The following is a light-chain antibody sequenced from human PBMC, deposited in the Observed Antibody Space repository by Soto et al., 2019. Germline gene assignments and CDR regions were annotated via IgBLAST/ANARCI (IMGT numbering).Light chain of an antibody. CDR2: KGT. Sequence: QSVLAQPASVSGSPGQSITISCTGTSSDVGAYNSVSWYQQHPHRAPQVIIYKGTQRPSGVSNRFSGSTSGNAAYLTISGLQVEDEAEYFCFSFTTTRTHVFGTGTKVNVL. CDR1: SSDVGAYNS. CDR3: FSFTTTRTHV. J-gene: IGLJ1*01. V-gene: IGLV2-14*02.